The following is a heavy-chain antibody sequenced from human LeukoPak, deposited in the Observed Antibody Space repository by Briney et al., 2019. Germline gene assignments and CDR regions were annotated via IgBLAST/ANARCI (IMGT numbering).Heavy chain of an antibody. CDR2: FNHSGST. J-gene: IGHJ6*03. V-gene: IGHV4-34*01. CDR3: ARGSFYDSSGYSDYYFYHYMDV. D-gene: IGHD3-22*01. CDR1: GGPFSVYY. Sequence: SETLSLTCAVHGGPFSVYYWNWIRQSPGKGLEWIGEFNHSGSTNYNPSLKSRVTMSVDTSKNQFSLRLSSMTAADTARYYCARGSFYDSSGYSDYYFYHYMDVWGTGTTVAVSS.